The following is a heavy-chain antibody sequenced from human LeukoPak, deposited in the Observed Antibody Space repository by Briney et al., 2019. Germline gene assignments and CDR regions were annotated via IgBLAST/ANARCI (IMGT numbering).Heavy chain of an antibody. Sequence: GGSLKLSCAASGFTFSGSTIQWVRQASGKGREWVGRMRSKANSFVTTYAASVQGRFTISRDDSKNTAYLQMNNLKIEDTAAYYFTTDQFNSLDVWGQGTVVTVSA. D-gene: IGHD5-24*01. V-gene: IGHV3-73*01. CDR2: MRSKANSFVT. CDR1: GFTFSGST. J-gene: IGHJ3*01. CDR3: TTDQFNSLDV.